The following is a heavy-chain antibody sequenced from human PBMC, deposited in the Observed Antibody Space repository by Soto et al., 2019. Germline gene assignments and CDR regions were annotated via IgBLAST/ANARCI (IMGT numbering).Heavy chain of an antibody. CDR2: IYPDDSDT. D-gene: IGHD3-22*01. J-gene: IGHJ6*02. CDR1: GYSFSTYW. V-gene: IGHV5-51*04. Sequence: GESLKISCMGSGYSFSTYWIVWVRQMPGKGLEWMGIIYPDDSDTRYSPAFEGQVTISADKPTRTAYMQWSSLKASDTAMYYCARRHYDSTGYMDVWRQGTTVTVPS. CDR3: ARRHYDSTGYMDV.